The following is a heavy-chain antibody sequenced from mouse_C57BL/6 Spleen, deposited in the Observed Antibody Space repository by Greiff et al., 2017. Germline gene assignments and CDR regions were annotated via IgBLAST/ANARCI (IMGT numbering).Heavy chain of an antibody. Sequence: VQLQQSGAELVKPGASVKLSCTASGFTIKDYYMHWVKQRTEQGLEWIGRIDPGDGGTNYDTKFQGKATITADTSSNTAYLQLSSLTSEDTAVYYCATLDSYDEDYWGQGTTLTVSS. CDR1: GFTIKDYY. J-gene: IGHJ2*01. CDR2: IDPGDGGT. CDR3: ATLDSYDEDY. V-gene: IGHV14-2*01. D-gene: IGHD2-12*01.